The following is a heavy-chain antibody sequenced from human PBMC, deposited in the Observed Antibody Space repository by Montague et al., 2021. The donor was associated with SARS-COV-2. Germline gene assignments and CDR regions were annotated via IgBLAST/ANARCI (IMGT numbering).Heavy chain of an antibody. Sequence: PALVKPTQTLTLTCTFSGFSPSTPNVGVGWIRQPPGKALEWVAVIYSNDEKRYSPSLRNRLTITKHTAKNQVVLSLTYVDPVNTATYYCAHLIRYYDIITGIHFDYWGQGSQGTVSS. CDR3: AHLIRYYDIITGIHFDY. CDR2: IYSNDEK. J-gene: IGHJ4*02. CDR1: GFSPSTPNVG. V-gene: IGHV2-5*01. D-gene: IGHD3-9*01.